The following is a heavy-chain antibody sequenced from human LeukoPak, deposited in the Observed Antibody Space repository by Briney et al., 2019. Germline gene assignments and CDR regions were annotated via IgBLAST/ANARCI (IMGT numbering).Heavy chain of an antibody. J-gene: IGHJ4*02. CDR3: ARGGGARLRYPFDY. CDR1: GYTFTNYT. V-gene: IGHV7-4-1*02. CDR2: IDTNTGNP. Sequence: ASVKVSCKASGYTFTNYTLNWVRQAPGQGLEWMGWIDTNTGNPTYAQGFTGRFVFSLDTSVSTTFLYVNNLKADDTAVYYCARGGGARLRYPFDYWGQGTLVTVSS. D-gene: IGHD3-16*01.